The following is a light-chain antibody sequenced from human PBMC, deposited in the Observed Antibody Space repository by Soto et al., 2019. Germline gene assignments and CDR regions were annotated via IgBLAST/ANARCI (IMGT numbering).Light chain of an antibody. CDR2: LTS. CDR3: QQYDSSPLT. V-gene: IGKV3-20*01. CDR1: RPISSNY. Sequence: DIVLTQFPGTLSLSPGERATLSCRASRPISSNYLAWYQRKPGQAPRLLIYLTSRRATGIPDRFSGSGSGTDFTLTISRLEPEDFAVYYCQQYDSSPLTFGGGTKVRS. J-gene: IGKJ4*01.